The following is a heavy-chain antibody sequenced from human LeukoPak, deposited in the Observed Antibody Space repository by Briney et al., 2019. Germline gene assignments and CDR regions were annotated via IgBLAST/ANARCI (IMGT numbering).Heavy chain of an antibody. J-gene: IGHJ6*03. Sequence: PGGSLRLSCAASGFTFDDYTMHWVRQAPGKGLEWVSLISWDGGSTYYADSVKGRFTISRDNSKNSLYLQMNSLRTEDTALYYCAKPLRRYSSGLGAPSYYYYYMDVWGKGTTVTVSS. CDR3: AKPLRRYSSGLGAPSYYYYYMDV. CDR1: GFTFDDYT. V-gene: IGHV3-43*01. D-gene: IGHD6-19*01. CDR2: ISWDGGST.